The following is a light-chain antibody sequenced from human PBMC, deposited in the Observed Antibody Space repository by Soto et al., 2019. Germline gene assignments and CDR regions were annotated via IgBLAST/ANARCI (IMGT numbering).Light chain of an antibody. Sequence: EIVLTQSPATLSVSPGERATLSCRASQSVSSNLAWYQQKPGQAPRLLIYGASNRATGIPDRFSGSGSGTDFTLTISRLEPEDFAVYYCQHYDSLRWTFGQGTKVDI. CDR2: GAS. V-gene: IGKV3-20*01. J-gene: IGKJ1*01. CDR1: QSVSSN. CDR3: QHYDSLRWT.